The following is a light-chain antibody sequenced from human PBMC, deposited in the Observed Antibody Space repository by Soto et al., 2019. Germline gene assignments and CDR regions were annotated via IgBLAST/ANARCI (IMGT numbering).Light chain of an antibody. V-gene: IGKV1-9*01. CDR2: SAS. CDR1: QGINSD. CDR3: QQLNSYPVT. Sequence: IQLTQSPSSLSASVGDRVTITCRASQGINSDLAWYQQKPGKAPKLLIYSASTLQNGVPSRFSGSGFGKDFTIPISGLQHEDFATYYCQQLNSYPVTFGQVTRLEIK. J-gene: IGKJ5*01.